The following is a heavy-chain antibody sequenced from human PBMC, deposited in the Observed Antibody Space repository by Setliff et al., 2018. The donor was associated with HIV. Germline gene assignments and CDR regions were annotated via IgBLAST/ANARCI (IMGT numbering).Heavy chain of an antibody. V-gene: IGHV3-23*01. J-gene: IGHJ4*02. CDR3: AKASRGEYYDNSGFFVTYFDY. Sequence: GGSLRLSCKASGFSFRSYAMSWVRQAPGKGLEWVSGITGSGGSTYYADSVKGRSTISRDNSGDTLYLRINSLRAEDTAVYYCAKASRGEYYDNSGFFVTYFDYWGQGKLVTVSS. D-gene: IGHD3-22*01. CDR2: ITGSGGST. CDR1: GFSFRSYA.